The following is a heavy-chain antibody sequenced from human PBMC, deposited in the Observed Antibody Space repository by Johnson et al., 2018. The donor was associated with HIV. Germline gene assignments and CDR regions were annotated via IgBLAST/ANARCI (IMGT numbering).Heavy chain of an antibody. CDR3: ARDRNGGGDCDAFDI. V-gene: IGHV3-7*01. Sequence: VQLVESGGGLVQPGGSLRLSCAASGFTFSSYWMSWVRQAPGKGLEWVANIKQDGSEKYYVDSVKGRFTISRDNAKNSLYLQMNSLSAEDTAVYYCARDRNGGGDCDAFDIWGQGTMVTVSS. J-gene: IGHJ3*02. D-gene: IGHD2-21*02. CDR2: IKQDGSEK. CDR1: GFTFSSYW.